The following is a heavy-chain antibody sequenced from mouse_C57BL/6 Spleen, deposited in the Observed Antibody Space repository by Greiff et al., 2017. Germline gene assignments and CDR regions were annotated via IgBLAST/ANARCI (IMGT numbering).Heavy chain of an antibody. Sequence: VQLQQSGAELVRPGTSVKVSCKASGYAFTNYLIEWVKQRPGQGLEWIGVINPGSGGTNYNEKFKGKATLTADKSSSTAYMQLSSLTSEDSAVYFCARKDGSSYVNYAMDYWGQGTSVTVSS. CDR2: INPGSGGT. CDR1: GYAFTNYL. V-gene: IGHV1-54*01. J-gene: IGHJ4*01. D-gene: IGHD1-1*01. CDR3: ARKDGSSYVNYAMDY.